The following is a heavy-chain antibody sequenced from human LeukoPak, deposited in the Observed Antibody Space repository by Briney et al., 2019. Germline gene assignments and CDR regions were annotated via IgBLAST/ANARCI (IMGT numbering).Heavy chain of an antibody. D-gene: IGHD5-12*01. CDR3: ARARAGYSGYLGYMDV. CDR2: IKQDGSDK. Sequence: GGSLRLSCAASGFTFSSYWMTWVRQAPGKGLEWVASIKQDGSDKYYVDSVKGRFTISRDNAKNSLYLQVNSLRAEDTAVYYCARARAGYSGYLGYMDVWGKGTTVTVSS. V-gene: IGHV3-7*01. CDR1: GFTFSSYW. J-gene: IGHJ6*03.